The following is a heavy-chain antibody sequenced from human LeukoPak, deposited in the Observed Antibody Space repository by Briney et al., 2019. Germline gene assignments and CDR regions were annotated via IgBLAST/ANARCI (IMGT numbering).Heavy chain of an antibody. CDR1: GGSISSYY. CDR3: ARAKRYFDY. J-gene: IGHJ4*02. Sequence: PSETLSLTCTVSGGSISSYYWSWIRQPPGKGLEWIGYIYHSGSTYYNPSLKSRVTISVDRSKNQFSLKLSSVTAADTAVYYCARAKRYFDYWGQGTLVTVSS. V-gene: IGHV4-59*12. CDR2: IYHSGST.